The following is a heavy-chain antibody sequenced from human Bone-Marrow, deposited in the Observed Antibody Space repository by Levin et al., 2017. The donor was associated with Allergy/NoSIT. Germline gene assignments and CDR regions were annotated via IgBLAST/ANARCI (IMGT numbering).Heavy chain of an antibody. CDR3: ARRRDTFDI. D-gene: IGHD5-18*01. V-gene: IGHV4-59*08. Sequence: SQTLSLTCTVSGGSISSYYWSWIRQPPGKGLEWIGYIYYSGSTNYNASLKSRVTISVDTSKNQFFLKLTSVTAADTAVYYCARRRDTFDIWGQGTMVTVSS. J-gene: IGHJ3*02. CDR2: IYYSGST. CDR1: GGSISSYY.